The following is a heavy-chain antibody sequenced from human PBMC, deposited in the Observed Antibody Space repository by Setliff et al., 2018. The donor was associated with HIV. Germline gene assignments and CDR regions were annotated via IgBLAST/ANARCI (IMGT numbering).Heavy chain of an antibody. Sequence: ASVKVSCKASGYTFTGYFMHWVRQAPGQGLEWMGWINPNNGATNYAQKFQGRVTMTRDTSISTAYMELSRLRSDDTAVFYCARGPQSYVDVVPTIGRYYFDYWGQGTLVTVSS. CDR2: INPNNGAT. J-gene: IGHJ4*02. CDR3: ARGPQSYVDVVPTIGRYYFDY. D-gene: IGHD5-12*01. CDR1: GYTFTGYF. V-gene: IGHV1-2*02.